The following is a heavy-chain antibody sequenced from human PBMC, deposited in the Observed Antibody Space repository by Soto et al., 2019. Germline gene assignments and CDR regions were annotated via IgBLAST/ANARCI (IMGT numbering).Heavy chain of an antibody. CDR2: IYRTGST. Sequence: SETLSLTCAVSGGSFTSNNWWTWVRQPPGRGLEWIGEIYRTGSTNYNPSLKSRVTISLDKSENQFSLKVTSLTAADTAVYYCASRDPGTSVDYWGQGTLVTVSS. V-gene: IGHV4-4*02. CDR3: ASRDPGTSVDY. J-gene: IGHJ4*02. CDR1: GGSFTSNNW. D-gene: IGHD1-7*01.